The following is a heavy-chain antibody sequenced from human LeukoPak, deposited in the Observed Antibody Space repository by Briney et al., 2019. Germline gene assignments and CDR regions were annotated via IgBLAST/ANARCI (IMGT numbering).Heavy chain of an antibody. V-gene: IGHV4-59*01. CDR2: IYYSGRT. D-gene: IGHD3-10*01. J-gene: IGHJ5*02. CDR3: ARPEGSGSYGT. Sequence: SETLSLTCTVSGGSISSYYWSWIRQPPGKGLEWIGYIYYSGRTNYNPSLKSRVTISVDTSKNQFSLKLSSVTAADTAVYYCARPEGSGSYGTWGQGTLVTVSS. CDR1: GGSISSYY.